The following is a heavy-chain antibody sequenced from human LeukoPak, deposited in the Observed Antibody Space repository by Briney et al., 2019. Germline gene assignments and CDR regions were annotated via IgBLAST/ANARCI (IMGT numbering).Heavy chain of an antibody. CDR2: IHYSGIT. CDR3: ARHLDYYGSGSYLGL. V-gene: IGHV4-39*01. J-gene: IGHJ4*02. CDR1: GGPISGSSNY. Sequence: SETLSLSCTVSGGPISGSSNYWGWIRQPPGKGPEWIGSIHYSGITYYNPSLKSPVTISVDTSKNQFSLKLTSVTAADTAVYYCARHLDYYGSGSYLGLWGQGTLVTVSS. D-gene: IGHD3-10*01.